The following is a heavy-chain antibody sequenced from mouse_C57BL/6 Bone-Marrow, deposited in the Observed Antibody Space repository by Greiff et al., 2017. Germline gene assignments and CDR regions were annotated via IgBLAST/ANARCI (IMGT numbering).Heavy chain of an antibody. V-gene: IGHV13-2*01. CDR3: SRSGDRRRLRREAMDY. D-gene: IGHD2-4*01. Sequence: VQLVETGGGLVRPGNSLKLSCASSGFTFSNYRMHWLRQPPGTRLEWIAVITVKSDHYGAKYAESVKGRFAISRDDSKSSVYLEMNRLREEDTATYCCSRSGDRRRLRREAMDYCGQGTAVTVSS. J-gene: IGHJ4*01. CDR1: GFTFSNYR. CDR2: ITVKSDHYGA.